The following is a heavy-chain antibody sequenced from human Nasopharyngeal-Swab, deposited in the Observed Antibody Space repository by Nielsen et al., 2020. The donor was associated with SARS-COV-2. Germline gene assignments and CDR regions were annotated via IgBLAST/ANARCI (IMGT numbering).Heavy chain of an antibody. CDR1: GGSISSYY. J-gene: IGHJ4*02. CDR2: IYTSGST. Sequence: ESLKISCTVSGGSISSYYWSWIRQPAGKGLEWIGRIYTSGSTNYNPSLKSRVTMSVDTSKNQFSLKLSSVTATDTAVYHCARGGYYWDYWGQGTLVTVSS. CDR3: ARGGYYWDY. D-gene: IGHD2-8*01. V-gene: IGHV4-4*07.